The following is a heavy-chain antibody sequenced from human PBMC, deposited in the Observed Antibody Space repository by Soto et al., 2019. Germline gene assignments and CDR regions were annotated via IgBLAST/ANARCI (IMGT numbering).Heavy chain of an antibody. CDR3: AISPAYGMDV. CDR1: GFTFSSYE. J-gene: IGHJ6*02. V-gene: IGHV3-48*03. Sequence: GGSLRLSCAASGFTFSSYEMNWVRQAPGKGLEWVSYISSSGSTIYYADSVKGRFTISRDNAKNSLYLQMNSLRAEDTAVYYCAISPAYGMDVWGQGTTVTVSS. CDR2: ISSSGSTI.